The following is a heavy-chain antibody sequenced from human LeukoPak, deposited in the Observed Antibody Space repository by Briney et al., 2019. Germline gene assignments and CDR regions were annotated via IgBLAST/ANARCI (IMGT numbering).Heavy chain of an antibody. CDR1: GFTFSSYS. CDR3: ARVYDYNGPSAFDI. J-gene: IGHJ3*02. CDR2: ISSSSSYI. Sequence: GGSLRLSCAASGFTFSSYSMNWVRQAPGKGLEWVSSISSSSSYIYYADSVKGRFTISRDNSKNTLYLQMNSLRVDDTAVYYCARVYDYNGPSAFDIWGHGTMVTVSS. D-gene: IGHD5-24*01. V-gene: IGHV3-21*04.